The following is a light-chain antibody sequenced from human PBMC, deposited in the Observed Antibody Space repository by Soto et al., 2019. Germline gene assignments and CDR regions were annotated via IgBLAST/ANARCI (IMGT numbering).Light chain of an antibody. J-gene: IGKJ1*01. V-gene: IGKV3-15*01. Sequence: EIVLTQSPGIMSLSPGERATLSCRASQNIGYSYLAWFQQKPGQPLRLLMYGAATWASGIPVRFSGSGSGTDFTLTISSLQSEDFAIYYCQQYNTWTWTFGQGTKVDIK. CDR3: QQYNTWTWT. CDR2: GAA. CDR1: QNIGYSY.